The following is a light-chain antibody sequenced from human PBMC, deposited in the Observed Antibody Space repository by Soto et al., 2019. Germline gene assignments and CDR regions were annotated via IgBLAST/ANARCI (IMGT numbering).Light chain of an antibody. V-gene: IGLV1-40*01. CDR2: GDN. CDR1: SPNIGAGYD. CDR3: QSYDSSLSAWV. J-gene: IGLJ3*02. Sequence: QSVLTQQPSVSGAPGQRVTISCTGSSPNIGAGYDVHWYQQLPGTAPKLLIYGDNNRPSGVPDRFSGSKSGTSASLAITGLQAEDEADYYCQSYDSSLSAWVFGGGTKLTVL.